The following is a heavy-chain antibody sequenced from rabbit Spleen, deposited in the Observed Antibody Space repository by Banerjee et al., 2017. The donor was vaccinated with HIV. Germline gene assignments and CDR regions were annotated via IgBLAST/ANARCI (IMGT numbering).Heavy chain of an antibody. J-gene: IGHJ4*01. V-gene: IGHV1S40*01. Sequence: QALEASGGGLVKPGASLTLTCKASGFPFSSDYDMCWIRQAPGKGLEWIGYIEPHFDNTYYANCVNGRSTFSKSSSTTVTLQMTSLTAADTATYFCARDLTDAIGCNFGWWGPGTLVTVS. D-gene: IGHD4-1*01. CDR1: GFPFSSDYD. CDR2: IEPHFDNT. CDR3: ARDLTDAIGCNFGW.